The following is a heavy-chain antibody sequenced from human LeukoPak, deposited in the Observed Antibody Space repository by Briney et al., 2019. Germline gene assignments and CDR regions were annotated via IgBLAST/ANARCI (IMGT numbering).Heavy chain of an antibody. CDR1: GGSIGGYY. V-gene: IGHV4-4*07. CDR2: IYITGST. Sequence: SETLSLTCTVSGGSIGGYYWSWIRQAAGEGLEYIGRIYITGSTNYNPSLKSRVTMSIDENQFSLKLNSVTAADTAVYYCARGVTSDWYFDVWGRGTLVTVSS. D-gene: IGHD4-11*01. CDR3: ARGVTSDWYFDV. J-gene: IGHJ2*01.